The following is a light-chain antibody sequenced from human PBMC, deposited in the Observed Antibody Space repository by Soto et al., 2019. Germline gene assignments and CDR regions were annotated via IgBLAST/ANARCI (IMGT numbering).Light chain of an antibody. V-gene: IGLV2-18*02. CDR1: SSDVGSYNR. CDR2: EVS. CDR3: SSYTSSSTYV. Sequence: QSVLTQPPSVSWSPGQSVAISCTGTSSDVGSYNRVSWYQQPPGTAPKVMIYEVSNRPSGVPDRFSGSKSGNTASLTISGLQAEDEADYYCSSYTSSSTYVFGTGTKVTVL. J-gene: IGLJ1*01.